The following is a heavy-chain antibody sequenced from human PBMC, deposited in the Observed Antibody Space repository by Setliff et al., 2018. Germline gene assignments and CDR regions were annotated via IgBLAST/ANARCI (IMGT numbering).Heavy chain of an antibody. Sequence: ASVKVSCKASGYTFTGFYMHWMRQAPGQGLEWMGWIDPNSGGTNYSQNFQGRVTMTRDTSISTAYMELSRLRSDDTAVYYCARDPIAASGTFWFDPWG. CDR3: ARDPIAASGTFWFDP. V-gene: IGHV1-2*02. CDR2: IDPNSGGT. J-gene: IGHJ5*02. D-gene: IGHD6-13*01. CDR1: GYTFTGFY.